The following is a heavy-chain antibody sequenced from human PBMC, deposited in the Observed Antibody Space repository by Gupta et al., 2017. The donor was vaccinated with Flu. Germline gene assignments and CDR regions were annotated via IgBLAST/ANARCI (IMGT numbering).Heavy chain of an antibody. CDR2: ISRTAVT. Sequence: EVRLVESGGGLVQPGGSLRLSCAASGFTFGYYEFSWVRLAPGKGLEWVSYISRTAVTYYTDSVRGRFTISRDDSKNSVYLQMDNLRGEDTAIYYCAKGHWDSWSQGTQVTVSS. CDR3: AKGHWDS. V-gene: IGHV3-48*03. CDR1: GFTFGYYE. J-gene: IGHJ4*02.